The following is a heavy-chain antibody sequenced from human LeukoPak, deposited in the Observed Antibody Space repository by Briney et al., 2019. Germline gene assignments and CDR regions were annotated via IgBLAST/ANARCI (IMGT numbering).Heavy chain of an antibody. D-gene: IGHD3-10*01. J-gene: IGHJ6*03. V-gene: IGHV3-30*02. CDR3: AKSDVYGSGPYYYYYYMDV. CDR1: GFTFSSYG. Sequence: SGGSLRLSCAASGFTFSSYGMHWVRQAPGKGLEWVAFIRYDGSNKYYADSVKGRFTISRDNSKNTLYLQMNSLRAEDTAVYYCAKSDVYGSGPYYYYYYMDVWGKGTTVTISS. CDR2: IRYDGSNK.